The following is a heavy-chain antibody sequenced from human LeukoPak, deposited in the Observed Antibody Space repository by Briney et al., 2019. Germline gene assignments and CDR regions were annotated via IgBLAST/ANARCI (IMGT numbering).Heavy chain of an antibody. CDR1: GFTFSNYG. CDR2: IWYDRSKK. D-gene: IGHD4-23*01. CDR3: ARRDGDNDRGFDY. Sequence: GGSLRLSCAASGFTFSNYGMHWVRQAPGKGLEWVAVIWYDRSKKYYVDSVKGRFTISRDNSKNTLYLQMNSLRAEDTAVYYCARRDGDNDRGFDYWGQGTQVTVSS. J-gene: IGHJ4*02. V-gene: IGHV3-33*01.